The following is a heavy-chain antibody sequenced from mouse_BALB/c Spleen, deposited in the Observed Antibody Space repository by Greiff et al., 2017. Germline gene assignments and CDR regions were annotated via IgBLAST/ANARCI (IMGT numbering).Heavy chain of an antibody. V-gene: IGHV5-17*02. CDR2: ISSGSSTI. J-gene: IGHJ3*01. Sequence: EVKLQESGGGLVQPGGSRKLSCAASGFTFSSFGMHWVRQAPEKGLEWVAYISSGSSTIYYADTVKGRFTISRDNPKNTLFLQMTSLRSEDTAMYYCARLAYGNYEAYWGQGTLVTVSA. D-gene: IGHD2-10*02. CDR1: GFTFSSFG. CDR3: ARLAYGNYEAY.